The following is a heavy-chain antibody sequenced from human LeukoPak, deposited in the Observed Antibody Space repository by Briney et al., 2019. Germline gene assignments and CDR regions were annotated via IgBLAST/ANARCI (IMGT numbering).Heavy chain of an antibody. CDR3: ATDPSGSSYFDY. D-gene: IGHD1-26*01. Sequence: ASVNVSCKVSGYTLTELSMHWVRQAPGKGLEWMGGFDPEDGETIYAQKFQGRVTMTEDTSTDTAYMELSSLRSEDTAVYYCATDPSGSSYFDYWGQGTLVTVPS. J-gene: IGHJ4*02. V-gene: IGHV1-24*01. CDR2: FDPEDGET. CDR1: GYTLTELS.